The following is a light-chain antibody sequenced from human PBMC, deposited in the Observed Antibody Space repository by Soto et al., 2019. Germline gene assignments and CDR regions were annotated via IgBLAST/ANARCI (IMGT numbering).Light chain of an antibody. Sequence: MTQSPSSLSASVGDRVTITCRASQGIRNDLGWYQQKPGQAPRLLIYGASTRATGIPARFSGSGSGTEFTLTISSLQSEDFAVYYCQQYNNWPYTFGQGTKLEIK. V-gene: IGKV3-15*01. CDR3: QQYNNWPYT. CDR2: GAS. CDR1: QGIRND. J-gene: IGKJ2*01.